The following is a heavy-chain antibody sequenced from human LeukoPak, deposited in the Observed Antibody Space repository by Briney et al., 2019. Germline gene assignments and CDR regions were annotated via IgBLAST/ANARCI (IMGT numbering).Heavy chain of an antibody. CDR2: IYYSGST. J-gene: IGHJ4*02. D-gene: IGHD4-23*01. V-gene: IGHV4-59*01. CDR1: GGSIRSDY. Sequence: SETLSLTCTVSGGSIRSDYWSWIRQPPGKGLEWIGYIYYSGSTNYNASLKSRLTISVDMSKNQFSLKLSSVTAADTAVYYCATLGRMSTEVPTDFDCWGQGTLVTVSS. CDR3: ATLGRMSTEVPTDFDC.